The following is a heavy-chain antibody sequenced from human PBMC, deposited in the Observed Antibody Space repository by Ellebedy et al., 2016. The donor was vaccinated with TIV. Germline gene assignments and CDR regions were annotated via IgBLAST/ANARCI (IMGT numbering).Heavy chain of an antibody. CDR1: GFTFSNYN. CDR2: SRNNANSYTT. D-gene: IGHD1-26*01. J-gene: IGHJ4*02. V-gene: IGHV3-72*01. Sequence: GESLKISCVASGFTFSNYNMNWVRQAPGKGLEWLARSRNNANSYTTQYAASVKGRFTISRDVSKNSLYLQMNSLQTEDTAVYYCARSGSYSAFDSWGQGTLVTVSS. CDR3: ARSGSYSAFDS.